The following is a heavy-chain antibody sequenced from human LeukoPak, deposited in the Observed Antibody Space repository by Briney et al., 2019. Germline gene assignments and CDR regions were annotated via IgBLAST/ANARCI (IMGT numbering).Heavy chain of an antibody. CDR1: GYTFTSYY. CDR3: ARSSGYYSSLFYMHV. CDR2: INPSGGST. V-gene: IGHV1-46*01. Sequence: VASVKVSCKASGYTFTSYYMHWVRQAPGQGLEWMGIINPSGGSTSYAQKFQGRVTMTSDMSTSTVYMELSSLRSEDTAVYYCARSSGYYSSLFYMHVWGKGTTVTVSS. D-gene: IGHD3-22*01. J-gene: IGHJ6*03.